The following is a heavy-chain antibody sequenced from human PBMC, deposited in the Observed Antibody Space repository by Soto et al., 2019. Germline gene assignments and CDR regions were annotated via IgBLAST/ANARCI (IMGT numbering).Heavy chain of an antibody. CDR1: GFTFSTYA. J-gene: IGHJ1*01. D-gene: IGHD6-19*01. V-gene: IGHV3-23*01. Sequence: GGSLRLSCAASGFTFSTYAMSWVRQAPGKGLEWVSAISGSGGSTYYADSVKGRFTISRDNSKNTLYLQMNSLRAEDTAVYYCAKQTSAVAALEYFQHWGQGTLVTVSS. CDR2: ISGSGGST. CDR3: AKQTSAVAALEYFQH.